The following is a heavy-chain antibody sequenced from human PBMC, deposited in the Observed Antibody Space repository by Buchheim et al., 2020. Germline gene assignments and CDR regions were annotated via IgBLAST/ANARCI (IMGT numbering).Heavy chain of an antibody. CDR1: GFTFSSYA. V-gene: IGHV3-23*01. J-gene: IGHJ4*02. D-gene: IGHD3-3*01. CDR3: AKALLVWSGYYTDGGAFDY. Sequence: EVQLLESGGGLVQPGGSLRLSCAASGFTFSSYAMSWVRQAPGKGLEWVSAISGSGGSTYYADSVKGRFTISRDNSKNTLYLQMNSLRAEDTAVYYCAKALLVWSGYYTDGGAFDYWGQGTL. CDR2: ISGSGGST.